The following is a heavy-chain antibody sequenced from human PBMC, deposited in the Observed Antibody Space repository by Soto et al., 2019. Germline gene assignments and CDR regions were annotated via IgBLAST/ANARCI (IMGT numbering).Heavy chain of an antibody. CDR3: AHSLIPNWGSRGAFDY. V-gene: IGHV2-5*02. CDR2: IYWDDDK. CDR1: GFSLSTSGVG. Sequence: QITLKESGPTLVKPTQTLTLTCTFSGFSLSTSGVGVGWIRQPPGKALEWLALIYWDDDKRYSPSLKSRLTTTKDTSNNQVVLTITTRDPVDTATYYCAHSLIPNWGSRGAFDYWGQGTLVTVSS. D-gene: IGHD7-27*01. J-gene: IGHJ4*02.